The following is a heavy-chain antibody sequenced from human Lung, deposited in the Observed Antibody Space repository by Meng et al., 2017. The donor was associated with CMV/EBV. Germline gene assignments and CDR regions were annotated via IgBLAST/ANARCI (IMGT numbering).Heavy chain of an antibody. CDR2: TYYRSKWYH. D-gene: IGHD4-23*01. J-gene: IGHJ4*02. Sequence: QDKLQHSGPGLVKPSQTLSLTCAISGDIVSSNSAAWHWIRQSPSRGLEWLGRTYYRSKWYHEYAVSVKSRITISPDTPKNQFSLQLNSMTPEDTAVYYCARGINGGCGDWGQGTLVTVSS. V-gene: IGHV6-1*01. CDR1: GDIVSSNSAA. CDR3: ARGINGGCGD.